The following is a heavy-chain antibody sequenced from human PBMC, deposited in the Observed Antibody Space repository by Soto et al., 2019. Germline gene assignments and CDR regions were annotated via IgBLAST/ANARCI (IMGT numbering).Heavy chain of an antibody. Sequence: EVQLVESGGGLVQPGRSLRLSCAASGFTFDDYAMHWVRQAPGKGLEWVSGISWNSGSIGYADSVKGRFTISRDNAKNSLYLQMNSLRAEDTALYYCAKDFRYCSGGSCYYFDYWGQGTLVTVSS. V-gene: IGHV3-9*01. D-gene: IGHD2-15*01. CDR2: ISWNSGSI. CDR3: AKDFRYCSGGSCYYFDY. CDR1: GFTFDDYA. J-gene: IGHJ4*02.